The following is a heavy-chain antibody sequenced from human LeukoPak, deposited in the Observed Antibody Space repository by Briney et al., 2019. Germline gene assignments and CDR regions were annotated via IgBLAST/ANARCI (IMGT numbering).Heavy chain of an antibody. CDR2: INHSGST. D-gene: IGHD6-13*01. CDR3: ASTAAGRNFDY. V-gene: IGHV4-34*01. CDR1: GGSFRGYH. Sequence: SETLSLTCAGYGGSFRGYHWSWIRQPPGKGLEWIGEINHSGSTNYNPSLKSRVTISVDTSKNQFSLKLSSVTAADTAVYYCASTAAGRNFDYWGQGTLVTVSS. J-gene: IGHJ4*02.